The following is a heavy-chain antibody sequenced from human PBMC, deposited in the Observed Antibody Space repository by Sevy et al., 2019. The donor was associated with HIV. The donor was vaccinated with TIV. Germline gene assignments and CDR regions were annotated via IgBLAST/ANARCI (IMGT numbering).Heavy chain of an antibody. Sequence: SETLSLTCTVSGGSISSSSYYWGWIRQPPGKGLEWIGSIYYSGSTYYYPSLKSRVTISVDTSKNQFSLKLSSVTAADTAVYYCARVGATTGDVDYWGQGTLVTVSS. J-gene: IGHJ4*02. D-gene: IGHD1-26*01. V-gene: IGHV4-39*01. CDR3: ARVGATTGDVDY. CDR2: IYYSGST. CDR1: GGSISSSSYY.